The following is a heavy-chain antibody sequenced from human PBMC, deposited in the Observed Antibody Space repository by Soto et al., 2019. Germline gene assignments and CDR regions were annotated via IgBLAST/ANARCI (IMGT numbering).Heavy chain of an antibody. CDR3: ARDRGLELRPDWYFDL. CDR2: IWYDGSNK. CDR1: GFTFSSYG. Sequence: ESGGGVVQPGRSLRLSCAASGFTFSSYGMHWVRQAPGKGLEWVAVIWYDGSNKYYADSVKGRFTISRDNSKNTLYLQMNSLRAEDTAVYYCARDRGLELRPDWYFDLWGRGTLVTVSS. V-gene: IGHV3-33*01. J-gene: IGHJ2*01. D-gene: IGHD1-7*01.